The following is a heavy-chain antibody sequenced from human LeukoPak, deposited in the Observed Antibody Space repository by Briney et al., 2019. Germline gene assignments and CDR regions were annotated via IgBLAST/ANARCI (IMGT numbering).Heavy chain of an antibody. D-gene: IGHD1-26*01. V-gene: IGHV3-23*01. CDR1: EFTFDNYA. CDR3: AKGGPTGSNYFDF. Sequence: GGSLRLSCAASEFTFDNYAMSWVRQAPGKGLEWVSVISGSGYYSYYADSVKGRFTVSRDNSKTTLYLQMNSLRADDTAVYYCAKGGPTGSNYFDFWGQGALVTVSS. J-gene: IGHJ4*02. CDR2: ISGSGYYS.